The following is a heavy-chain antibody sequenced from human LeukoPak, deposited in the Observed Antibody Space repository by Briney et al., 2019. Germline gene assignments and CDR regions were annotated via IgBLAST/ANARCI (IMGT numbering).Heavy chain of an antibody. CDR2: IRYDGSNK. CDR1: GFTFSSYG. V-gene: IGHV3-30*02. D-gene: IGHD2-2*01. Sequence: GGSLRLSCAASGFTFSSYGMHRVRQAPGKGLEWVAFIRYDGSNKYYADSVKGRFTISRDNSKNTLYLQMNSLRAEDTAVYYCAKPALGYCSSTSCPDYWGQGTLVTASS. J-gene: IGHJ4*02. CDR3: AKPALGYCSSTSCPDY.